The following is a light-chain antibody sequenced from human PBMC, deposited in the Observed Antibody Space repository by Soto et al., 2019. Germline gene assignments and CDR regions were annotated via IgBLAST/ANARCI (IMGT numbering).Light chain of an antibody. J-gene: IGKJ2*01. CDR3: QQFGKSSYT. V-gene: IGKV3-20*01. Sequence: EIVLTQSPGTLSLSPGERATLSCRASQSISSSYLDLYKHKPGQAPRLLIFGASSRATDIPDRFSGSGSGTDFALTISRLVPEDFAVYYGQQFGKSSYTFVHGNKLESK. CDR2: GAS. CDR1: QSISSSY.